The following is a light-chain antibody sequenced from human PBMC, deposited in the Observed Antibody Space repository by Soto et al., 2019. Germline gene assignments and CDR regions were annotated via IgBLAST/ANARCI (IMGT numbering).Light chain of an antibody. V-gene: IGKV3-11*01. CDR1: QSVSNR. CDR3: QQRMNWPPLT. J-gene: IGKJ4*01. CDR2: DAS. Sequence: EIVLTQSPATLSLSPGERAALSCRASQSVSNRLAWYQQKPGQAPRLLIYDASSRATGIPERFSGSGSGTDFTLTISSLEPEDFAGYYCQQRMNWPPLTFGGGTTVEIK.